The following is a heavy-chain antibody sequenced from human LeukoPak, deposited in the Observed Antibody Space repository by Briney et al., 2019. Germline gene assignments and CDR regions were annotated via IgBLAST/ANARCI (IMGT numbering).Heavy chain of an antibody. CDR3: ARGAADAYGPIEYYFDY. D-gene: IGHD3-10*01. V-gene: IGHV4-38-2*02. Sequence: SETLSLTCTVSGYSISSGYYWGWIRQPPGKGLEWIGSIYHSGSTYYNPSLKSRVTISVDTSKNQFSLKLSSVTAADTAVYYCARGAADAYGPIEYYFDYWGQGTLVTVSS. J-gene: IGHJ4*02. CDR1: GYSISSGYY. CDR2: IYHSGST.